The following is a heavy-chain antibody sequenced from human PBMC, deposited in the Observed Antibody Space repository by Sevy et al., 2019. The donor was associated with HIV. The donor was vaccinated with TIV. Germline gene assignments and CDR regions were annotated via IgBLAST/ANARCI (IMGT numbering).Heavy chain of an antibody. CDR3: ARDHTPRTIVIPNKINWFDP. D-gene: IGHD2-15*01. V-gene: IGHV3-21*01. CDR1: GFTFSSYS. CDR2: ISSSSSYI. J-gene: IGHJ5*02. Sequence: GGSLRLSCAASGFTFSSYSMNWVRQAPGKGLEWVSSISSSSSYIYYEDSVKGGFTISRDNAKNSLYLQMNSLRVEDTAVYYCARDHTPRTIVIPNKINWFDPWGQRTLVTVSS.